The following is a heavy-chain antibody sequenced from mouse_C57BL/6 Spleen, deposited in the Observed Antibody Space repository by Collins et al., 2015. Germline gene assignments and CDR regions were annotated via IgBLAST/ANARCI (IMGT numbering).Heavy chain of an antibody. Sequence: QVQLQQPGAELVMPGASVKLSCKASGYTFTSYWMHWVKQRPGQGLEWIGEIDPSDSYTNYNQKFKGKSTLTVDKSSSTAYMQLSSLTSEDSAVYYCARFTTVVATKFDVWGTGTTVTVPS. CDR3: ARFTTVVATKFDV. CDR1: GYTFTSYW. J-gene: IGHJ1*03. CDR2: IDPSDSYT. V-gene: IGHV1-69*01. D-gene: IGHD1-1*01.